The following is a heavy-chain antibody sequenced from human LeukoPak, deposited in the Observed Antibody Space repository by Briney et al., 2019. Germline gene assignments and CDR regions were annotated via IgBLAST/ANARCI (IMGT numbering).Heavy chain of an antibody. CDR1: GFTFSSYA. CDR2: ISGSGGST. Sequence: PGGSLRLSCVASGFTFSSYAMSWVRQAPGKGLEWVSAISGSGGSTYYADSVKGRFTISRDNSKNTLYLQMNSLRAEDTAVYYCAKAGYCSGGSCYYYYYYMDVWGKGTTVTVSS. CDR3: AKAGYCSGGSCYYYYYYMDV. J-gene: IGHJ6*03. D-gene: IGHD2-15*01. V-gene: IGHV3-23*01.